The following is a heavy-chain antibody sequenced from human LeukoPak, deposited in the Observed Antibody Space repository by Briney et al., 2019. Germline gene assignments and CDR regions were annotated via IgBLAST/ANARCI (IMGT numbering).Heavy chain of an antibody. J-gene: IGHJ4*02. CDR1: GGSINSGDYY. D-gene: IGHD3-9*01. V-gene: IGHV4-30-4*01. CDR2: IYYRGSA. Sequence: SETLSLTCTVSGGSINSGDYYWSWIRQPPGKGLEWIGYIYYRGSAYSNPSLKSRVAISVDASKNQFSLQLSSLTAADTAVYYCARGADYDLLTGSSYYFDYWGQGTPVTVSS. CDR3: ARGADYDLLTGSSYYFDY.